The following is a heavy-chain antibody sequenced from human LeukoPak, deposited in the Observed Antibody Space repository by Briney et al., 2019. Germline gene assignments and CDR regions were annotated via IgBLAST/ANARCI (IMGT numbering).Heavy chain of an antibody. CDR3: ARHDAGIAARPFDN. D-gene: IGHD6-6*01. J-gene: IGHJ4*02. CDR1: GFTFSSYA. V-gene: IGHV3-23*01. CDR2: ISGSGGST. Sequence: PGGSLRLSCAASGFTFSSYAMSWVRQAPGKGLEWVSAISGSGGSTYYADSVKGRFTISRDNSKNTLYLQTNSLRAEDTAVYYCARHDAGIAARPFDNWGQGTLVTVSS.